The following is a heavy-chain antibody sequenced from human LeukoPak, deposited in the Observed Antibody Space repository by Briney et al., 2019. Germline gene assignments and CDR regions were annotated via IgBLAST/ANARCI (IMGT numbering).Heavy chain of an antibody. V-gene: IGHV4-34*01. CDR2: ISPGGSS. CDR3: ARDESEYNDVLTGYDYFYY. Sequence: SETLSLTCTVSGGSFSRYYWTWIRQPPGKGLEWIGEISPGGSSHYNPSLKSRVTMSVDTSENQFSLKLTSVTAADTAVYYCARDESEYNDVLTGYDYFYYWGQGTPVTVSS. D-gene: IGHD3-9*01. J-gene: IGHJ4*02. CDR1: GGSFSRYY.